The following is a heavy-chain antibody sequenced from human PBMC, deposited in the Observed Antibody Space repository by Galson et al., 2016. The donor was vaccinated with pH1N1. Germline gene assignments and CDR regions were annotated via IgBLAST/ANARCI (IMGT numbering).Heavy chain of an antibody. CDR1: GFTFSSYA. CDR3: AKDARKQWLPNPGSFDI. V-gene: IGHV3-23*01. CDR2: ISGSGGST. Sequence: SLRLSCAASGFTFSSYAMSWVRQAPGKGLAWVSAISGSGGSTYYADPVKGRFTISRDNSKNTLYLQMTSLRAEDTAVYYCAKDARKQWLPNPGSFDIWGQGTMVTVSS. J-gene: IGHJ3*02. D-gene: IGHD6-19*01.